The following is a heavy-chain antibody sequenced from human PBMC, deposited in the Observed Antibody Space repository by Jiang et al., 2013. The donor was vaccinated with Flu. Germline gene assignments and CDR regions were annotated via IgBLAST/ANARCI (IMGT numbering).Heavy chain of an antibody. CDR1: GGSFSGYY. Sequence: LLKPSETLSLTCAVYGGSFSGYYWSWIRQPPGKGLEWIGEINHSGSTNYNPSLKSRVTISVGTSKNQFSLKLSSVTAADTAVYYCARAEIVVVPAASNDYWYFDLWGRGTLVTVSS. J-gene: IGHJ2*01. D-gene: IGHD2-2*01. CDR2: INHSGST. CDR3: ARAEIVVVPAASNDYWYFDL. V-gene: IGHV4-34*01.